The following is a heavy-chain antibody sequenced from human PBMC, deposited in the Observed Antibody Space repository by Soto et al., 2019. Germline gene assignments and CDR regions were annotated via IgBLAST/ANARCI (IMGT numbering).Heavy chain of an antibody. CDR1: GFTFSSYS. J-gene: IGHJ4*02. V-gene: IGHV3-48*02. CDR2: ISSSSSSTI. CDR3: ARDQEYSSSSFDY. D-gene: IGHD6-6*01. Sequence: GGSLRLSCAASGFTFSSYSMNWVRQAPGKGLEWVSYISSSSSSTIYYADSVKGRFTISRDNAKNSLYLQMNSLRDEDTAVYYCARDQEYSSSSFDYWGQGTLVTVSS.